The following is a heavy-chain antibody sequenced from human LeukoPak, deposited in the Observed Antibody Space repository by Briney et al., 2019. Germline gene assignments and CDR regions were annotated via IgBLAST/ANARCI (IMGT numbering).Heavy chain of an antibody. V-gene: IGHV1-69*13. Sequence: ASVKVSCKASGGTFSSYAISWVRQAPGQGLEWMGGIIPIFGTANYAQKFQGRVTITADESTSTAYMELSSLRSEDTAVYYCARDRAGGYYDSSGYPGAGAFDIWGQGTMVTVPS. J-gene: IGHJ3*02. CDR3: ARDRAGGYYDSSGYPGAGAFDI. D-gene: IGHD3-22*01. CDR1: GGTFSSYA. CDR2: IIPIFGTA.